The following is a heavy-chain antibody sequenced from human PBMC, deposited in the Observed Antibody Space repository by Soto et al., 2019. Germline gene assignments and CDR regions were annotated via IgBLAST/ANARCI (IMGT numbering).Heavy chain of an antibody. D-gene: IGHD4-17*01. Sequence: EVQMLESGGGLVQPGGSLRLSCAASGFTFSSYAMSWVRQAPGKGLEWVSAISGSGGSTYYADSVKGRFTISRDNSKNTLYLQMNSLRAEDTAVYYCAKDGVPGPDYGDYPYYYYGMDVWGQGTTVTVSS. V-gene: IGHV3-23*01. J-gene: IGHJ6*02. CDR3: AKDGVPGPDYGDYPYYYYGMDV. CDR2: ISGSGGST. CDR1: GFTFSSYA.